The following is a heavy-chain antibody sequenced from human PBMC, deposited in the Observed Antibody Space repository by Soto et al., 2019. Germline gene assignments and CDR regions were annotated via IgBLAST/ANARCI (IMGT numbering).Heavy chain of an antibody. J-gene: IGHJ4*02. Sequence: VGAPRFSCACLRFIFSSFSIALVPPATGKGLEWFSGISASGVSTYYADSVKGRFTISRDNSKKTFYLQMNSLRADDTALFYCAKVRGYSGYDPPHFDYWGQGTLVTVSS. CDR2: ISASGVST. CDR1: RFIFSSFS. V-gene: IGHV3-23*01. D-gene: IGHD5-12*01. CDR3: AKVRGYSGYDPPHFDY.